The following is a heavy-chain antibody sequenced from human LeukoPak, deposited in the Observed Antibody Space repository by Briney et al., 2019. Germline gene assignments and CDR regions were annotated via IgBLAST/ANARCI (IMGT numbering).Heavy chain of an antibody. Sequence: GGSLRLSCAASGFTFDDYAMHWVRQAPGKGLEWVSGISWNSGSIGYADSVKGRFTISGDNAKNSLYLQMNSLRAEDMALYYCAKGYYDFWSDWDYMDVWGKGTTVTVSS. CDR1: GFTFDDYA. CDR3: AKGYYDFWSDWDYMDV. V-gene: IGHV3-9*03. J-gene: IGHJ6*03. CDR2: ISWNSGSI. D-gene: IGHD3-3*01.